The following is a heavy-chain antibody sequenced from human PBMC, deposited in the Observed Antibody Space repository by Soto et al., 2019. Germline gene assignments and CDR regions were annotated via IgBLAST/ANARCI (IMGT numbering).Heavy chain of an antibody. CDR3: AREGIAVADFDY. V-gene: IGHV4-4*07. Sequence: SETLSLTCTVSGGSISRYYWSWRRQPAGKGLEWIGRIYTSGSTNYNPSLKSRVTMSVDTSKNQFSLKLSSVTAADTAVYYCAREGIAVADFDYWGQGTLVTVSS. D-gene: IGHD6-19*01. CDR2: IYTSGST. J-gene: IGHJ4*02. CDR1: GGSISRYY.